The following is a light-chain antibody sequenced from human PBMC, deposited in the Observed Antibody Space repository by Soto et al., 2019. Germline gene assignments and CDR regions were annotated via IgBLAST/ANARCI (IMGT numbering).Light chain of an antibody. J-gene: IGKJ4*01. CDR3: QQCQNYPLT. CDR1: QAITSA. Sequence: AIQMTQSPSSLSASTGDSVTISCRASQAITSALAWYQQKPGKPPKLLIYDVSTLEGGVPSRFSGSGSGTDFTLSISSLQPEDFATYYFQQCQNYPLTFGGGTNGE. CDR2: DVS. V-gene: IGKV1D-13*01.